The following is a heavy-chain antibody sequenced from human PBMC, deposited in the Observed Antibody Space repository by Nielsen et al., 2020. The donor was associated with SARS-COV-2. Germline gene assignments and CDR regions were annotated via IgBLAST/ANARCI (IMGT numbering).Heavy chain of an antibody. V-gene: IGHV1-46*01. CDR3: ARDGAGGAATDYYYYGMDV. D-gene: IGHD2-8*02. CDR2: INPSGGST. J-gene: IGHJ6*02. Sequence: ASVKVSCKASGYTFTSYYMHWVRQAPGQGLEWMGIINPSGGSTSYAQKFQGRVTMTRDTSTSTVYMELSSLRSEDTAVYYCARDGAGGAATDYYYYGMDVWGQGTTVTVSS. CDR1: GYTFTSYY.